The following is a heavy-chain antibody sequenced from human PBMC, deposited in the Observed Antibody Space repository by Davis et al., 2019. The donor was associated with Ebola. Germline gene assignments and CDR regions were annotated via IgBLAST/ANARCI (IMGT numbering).Heavy chain of an antibody. Sequence: GESLKISCVASGFTFSHYAMNWVRQAPGKGLEWVSSIGVSGDSTYYANSVKGRFTISRDNSKSTLHLQMNSLRSEDTAVYYCVKERGWLPHYWGQGTLVTVSS. V-gene: IGHV3-23*01. CDR3: VKERGWLPHY. J-gene: IGHJ4*02. CDR2: IGVSGDST. D-gene: IGHD5-12*01. CDR1: GFTFSHYA.